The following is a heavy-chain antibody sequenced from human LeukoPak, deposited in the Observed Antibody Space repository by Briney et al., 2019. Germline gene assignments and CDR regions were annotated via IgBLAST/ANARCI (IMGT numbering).Heavy chain of an antibody. D-gene: IGHD6-6*01. Sequence: ASVKVSCKASGYTFTGYYMHWVRQAPGQGLEWMGWINPNSGGTNYAQKFQGRVTMTRDTSISTAYMELSRLRSDDTAVYYCARDSAVPSPFWFDPWGQGTLVTVSS. V-gene: IGHV1-2*02. CDR1: GYTFTGYY. J-gene: IGHJ5*02. CDR3: ARDSAVPSPFWFDP. CDR2: INPNSGGT.